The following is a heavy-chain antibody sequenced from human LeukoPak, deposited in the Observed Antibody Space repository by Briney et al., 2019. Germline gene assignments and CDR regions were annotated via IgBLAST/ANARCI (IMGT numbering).Heavy chain of an antibody. CDR1: GFTFSNYA. CDR2: ISGSGGST. CDR3: AKGSGRGYSYGLEY. V-gene: IGHV3-23*01. J-gene: IGHJ4*02. D-gene: IGHD5-18*01. Sequence: GGSLRLSCAASGFTFSNYAMSWVRQAPGRGLEWVSAISGSGGSTYYADSVKGRFTISRDNSKNTLYLQMNSLRAEDTAVYYCAKGSGRGYSYGLEYWGQGTLVTVSS.